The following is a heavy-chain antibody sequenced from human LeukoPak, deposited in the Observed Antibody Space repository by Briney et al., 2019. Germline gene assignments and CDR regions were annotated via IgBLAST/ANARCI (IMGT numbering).Heavy chain of an antibody. J-gene: IGHJ4*02. CDR1: GRSISSYY. Sequence: PSETLSLTCTVSGRSISSYYWSWIRQPPGKGLEWIGYIYYSGSTNYNPSLKSRVTISVDTSKNQFSLKLSSVTAADTAVYYCARDRSGSYVYWGQGTLVTVSS. D-gene: IGHD1-26*01. CDR3: ARDRSGSYVY. V-gene: IGHV4-59*01. CDR2: IYYSGST.